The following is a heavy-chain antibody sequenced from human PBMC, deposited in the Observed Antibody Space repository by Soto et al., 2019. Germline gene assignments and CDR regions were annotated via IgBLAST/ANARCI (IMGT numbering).Heavy chain of an antibody. CDR3: ARDVAAGGDY. D-gene: IGHD6-13*01. CDR1: GFIFSNHW. CDR2: IKQDGSEK. J-gene: IGHJ4*02. Sequence: GGSLRLSCAASGFIFSNHWMSWVRQAPGKGLEWVANIKQDGSEKNYLDFVKGRFTVSRDNAKNSLYLQMNSLRAEDTAVYYCARDVAAGGDYWGQGTLVTVSS. V-gene: IGHV3-7*01.